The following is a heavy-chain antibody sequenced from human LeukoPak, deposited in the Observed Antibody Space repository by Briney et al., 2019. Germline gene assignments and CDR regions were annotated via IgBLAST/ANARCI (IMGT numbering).Heavy chain of an antibody. Sequence: GGSLRLSCAASGLTFSSSAMHWVRQDSDKGLEWVSTISDDGNDKYYTDSVKGRFTISRDNSRNTLYLQMTSLRSEDTAIYYCATVDDLDALADWGQGTMVTVSS. J-gene: IGHJ3*01. V-gene: IGHV3-30*04. CDR1: GLTFSSSA. CDR2: ISDDGNDK. D-gene: IGHD2-2*03. CDR3: ATVDDLDALAD.